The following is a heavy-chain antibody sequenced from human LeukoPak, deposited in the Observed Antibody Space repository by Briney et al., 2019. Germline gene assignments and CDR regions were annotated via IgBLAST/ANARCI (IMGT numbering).Heavy chain of an antibody. CDR2: INPSGGST. CDR3: ARRNYYYYDMDV. J-gene: IGHJ6*02. Sequence: ASLKVSCKAPGDTFTSDYMHSVRQAPGEGVEWMGIINPSGGSTSYAQKLQGRVTMTRDTTTSTVYMGVSSLRSEDTAVYYCARRNYYYYDMDVWGQGATVTVSS. CDR1: GDTFTSDY. V-gene: IGHV1-46*04.